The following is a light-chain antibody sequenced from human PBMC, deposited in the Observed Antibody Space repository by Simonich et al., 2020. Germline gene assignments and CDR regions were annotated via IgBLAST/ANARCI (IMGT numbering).Light chain of an antibody. V-gene: IGLV2-14*01. CDR1: SSDVGGYNY. CDR3: SSYTSSSPWV. CDR2: DVS. Sequence: QSALTQPASVSGSPGQSITISCTGTSSDVGGYNYVSWYQPHPGKAPKLMIYDVSKRPSGVSNRFSGSKSGNTASLTISGLQAEDEADYYCSSYTSSSPWVFGGGTKLTVL. J-gene: IGLJ3*02.